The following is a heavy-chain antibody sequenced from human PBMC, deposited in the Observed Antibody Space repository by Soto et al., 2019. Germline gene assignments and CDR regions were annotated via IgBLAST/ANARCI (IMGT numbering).Heavy chain of an antibody. CDR1: GYTFTSYC. Sequence: ASVNVSCKSSGYTFTSYCITWVRQAPGQGLEYMGWISAYNGNTNYAQKLQGRVTMTADTSTNTAYMELRSLRSDDTAVYYCARYCSGGSCDSNTAFDIWGQGTMVTVSS. CDR2: ISAYNGNT. V-gene: IGHV1-18*01. D-gene: IGHD2-15*01. CDR3: ARYCSGGSCDSNTAFDI. J-gene: IGHJ3*02.